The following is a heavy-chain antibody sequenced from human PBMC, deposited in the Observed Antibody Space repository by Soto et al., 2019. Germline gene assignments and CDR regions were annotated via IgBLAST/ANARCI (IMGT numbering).Heavy chain of an antibody. V-gene: IGHV3-23*01. CDR2: IDGSGGTT. CDR1: GFPFSSTD. J-gene: IGHJ5*01. Sequence: GGSLRLSCAASGFPFSSTDMTWVRQAPGKGLGWVSTIDGSGGTTYYADSVKGRFTISRDNSINTVFLQMNSLRADDTAVYYCARVPGLEILDSWGQGTLVTVSS. CDR3: ARVPGLEILDS. D-gene: IGHD1-1*01.